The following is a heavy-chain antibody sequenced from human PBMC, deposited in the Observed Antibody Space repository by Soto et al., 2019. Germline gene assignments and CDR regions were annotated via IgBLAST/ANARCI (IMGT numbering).Heavy chain of an antibody. V-gene: IGHV3-33*01. D-gene: IGHD2-15*01. CDR1: GFTFSTYG. CDR3: ASEYCSGGRCYHYGMDV. CDR2: IWYDGSNK. J-gene: IGHJ6*02. Sequence: QVQLVESGGGVVQPGRSLRLSCAASGFTFSTYGMHWVRQAPDKGLEWVAVIWYDGSNKYYADSVKGRFTISRDNSKNTLYLQMNSLRAEDTAVYYCASEYCSGGRCYHYGMDVWGQGTTVTVSS.